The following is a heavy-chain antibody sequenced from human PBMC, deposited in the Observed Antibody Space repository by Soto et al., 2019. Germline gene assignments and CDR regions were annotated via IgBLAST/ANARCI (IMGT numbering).Heavy chain of an antibody. J-gene: IGHJ5*02. Sequence: QVQLQESGPGLVKPSETLSLTCTVSGDSISDNYWSWIRQPPGKGLEWIGYIYYSGSTNYNPSLNGRVSMSVTTSKNQFSLTLTYVTAADTAFYYCARIGPPSMLAWFDPWGQGTLVTVSS. V-gene: IGHV4-59*12. D-gene: IGHD2-8*01. CDR3: ARIGPPSMLAWFDP. CDR1: GDSISDNY. CDR2: IYYSGST.